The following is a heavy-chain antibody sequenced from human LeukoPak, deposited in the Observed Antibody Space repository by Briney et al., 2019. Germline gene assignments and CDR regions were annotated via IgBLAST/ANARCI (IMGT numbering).Heavy chain of an antibody. CDR2: IWSDGINR. CDR3: VKERGPFDGFDV. Sequence: GGSLRLSCAASRFSFSNYGMHWVRQAPGKGLEWVAAIWSDGINRFYRDSVRGRFTFSRDNSKNTLSLQMNSLRVEDTAVYYCVKERGPFDGFDVWGQGTMVTVSP. J-gene: IGHJ3*01. CDR1: RFSFSNYG. V-gene: IGHV3-33*06.